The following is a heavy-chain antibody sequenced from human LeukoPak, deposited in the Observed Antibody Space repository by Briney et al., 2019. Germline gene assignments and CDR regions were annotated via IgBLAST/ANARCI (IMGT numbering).Heavy chain of an antibody. CDR3: AKARGLQFARPFDY. D-gene: IGHD5-24*01. Sequence: PGGSLRLSCAASGFTFSSYSMNWVRQAPGKGLEWVSSISSSSSYIYYADSVKGRFTISRDNAKNSLYLQMNSLRAEDTAVYYCAKARGLQFARPFDYWGQGTLVTVSS. V-gene: IGHV3-21*01. CDR1: GFTFSSYS. J-gene: IGHJ4*02. CDR2: ISSSSSYI.